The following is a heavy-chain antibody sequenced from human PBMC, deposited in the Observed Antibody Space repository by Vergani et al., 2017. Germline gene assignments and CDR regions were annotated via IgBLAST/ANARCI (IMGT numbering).Heavy chain of an antibody. CDR1: GGTFSSNS. CDR2: IIPIFGTT. V-gene: IGHV1-69*15. D-gene: IGHD1-1*01. J-gene: IGHJ6*02. Sequence: QGQLAQSGAEVKKPGSSVKVSCKASGGTFSSNSISWVRQAPGQGLEWMGRIIPIFGTTSYAQKFQGRVTILADESTSTAYMELSSLRSEDTAVYYCARMNDGVNPYDYFMDVWGQGTTVTVSS. CDR3: ARMNDGVNPYDYFMDV.